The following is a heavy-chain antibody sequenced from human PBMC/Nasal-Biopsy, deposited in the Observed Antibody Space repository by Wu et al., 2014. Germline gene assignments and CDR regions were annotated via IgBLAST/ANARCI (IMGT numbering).Heavy chain of an antibody. J-gene: IGHJ4*02. V-gene: IGHV3-23*01. CDR2: IFGSGNKT. D-gene: IGHD3-16*01. CDR1: GFTFSRFA. CDR3: AKDQGDVVASIISYY. Sequence: LRLSCAASGFTFSRFAMSWVRQAPGKGLEWVSTIFGSGNKTYYADSVKGRFTISRDNSKNTLYLQMNSLRVADTGTYYCAKDQGDVVASIISYYWGQGSLVTVSS.